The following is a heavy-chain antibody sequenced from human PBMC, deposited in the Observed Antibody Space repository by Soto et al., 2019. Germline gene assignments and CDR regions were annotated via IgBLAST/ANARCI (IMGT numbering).Heavy chain of an antibody. J-gene: IGHJ3*02. Sequence: GESLKISCKGSGYSFTSYWIGWVRQMPGKGLEWMGIIYPGDSDTRYSPSFQGQVTISADKSMSTAYLQWSSLKASDTAMYYCARLRYIAADRDAFDIWGQGTMVTVSS. CDR1: GYSFTSYW. V-gene: IGHV5-51*01. CDR2: IYPGDSDT. CDR3: ARLRYIAADRDAFDI. D-gene: IGHD5-12*01.